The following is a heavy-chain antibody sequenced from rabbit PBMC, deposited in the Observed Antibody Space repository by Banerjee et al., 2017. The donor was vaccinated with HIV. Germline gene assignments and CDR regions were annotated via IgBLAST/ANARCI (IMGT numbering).Heavy chain of an antibody. CDR2: IYAGSSGST. CDR3: ARKLSL. D-gene: IGHD6-1*01. J-gene: IGHJ4*01. CDR1: GFSFSSSYW. V-gene: IGHV1S40*01. Sequence: QSLEESGGDLVKPGASLTLTCTASGFSFSSSYWICWVRQAPGKGLEWIACIYAGSSGSTYYASWAKGRFTISKTSSTTVTLQMTSLTAADTATYFCARKLSLWGPGTLVTVS.